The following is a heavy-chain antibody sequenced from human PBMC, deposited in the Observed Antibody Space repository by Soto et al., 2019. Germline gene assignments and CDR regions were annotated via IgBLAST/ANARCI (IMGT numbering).Heavy chain of an antibody. CDR2: ISVSDGRT. J-gene: IGHJ4*02. Sequence: EVQLSESGGGLVQPGGSLRLSCAASGFTFSKYAMSWVRQAPGKGLEWVSAISVSDGRTYYADSVKGRFTISRDNSKNTLYLQMNSLRAEDTAVYYCAKPVYYYGSGSHYYFDYWGQGTLVTVSS. CDR3: AKPVYYYGSGSHYYFDY. V-gene: IGHV3-23*01. D-gene: IGHD3-10*01. CDR1: GFTFSKYA.